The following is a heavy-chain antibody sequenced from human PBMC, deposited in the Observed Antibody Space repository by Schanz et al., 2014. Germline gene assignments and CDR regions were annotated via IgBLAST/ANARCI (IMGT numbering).Heavy chain of an antibody. J-gene: IGHJ3*02. V-gene: IGHV1-18*01. CDR2: ISVYHGHT. CDR1: GYTFTSYD. D-gene: IGHD3-3*01. Sequence: QVQLVQSGAEVKKPGASVKVSCKASGYTFTSYDINWVRQATGQGLEWMGWISVYHGHTNYAEKVHGRVTMTTDTSTSTAYMELRSLISDDTAMYYCVTEKRMESGTWANAFDIWGQGTMVTVSS. CDR3: VTEKRMESGTWANAFDI.